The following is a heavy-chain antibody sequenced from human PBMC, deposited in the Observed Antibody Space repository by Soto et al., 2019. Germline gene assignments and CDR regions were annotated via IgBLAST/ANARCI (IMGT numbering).Heavy chain of an antibody. CDR1: GYSSTSYA. D-gene: IGHD3-3*01. Sequence: GASVKVSCQASGYSSTSYAIHWVRQAPGQRLEWMGGIIPSNGTTKYAQKLQGRVTITADESTSTAYMELSSLRSEDTAVYYCARDGPHITIFGYGDYWGQGNLVTVSS. CDR2: IIPSNGTT. V-gene: IGHV1-3*01. J-gene: IGHJ4*02. CDR3: ARDGPHITIFGYGDY.